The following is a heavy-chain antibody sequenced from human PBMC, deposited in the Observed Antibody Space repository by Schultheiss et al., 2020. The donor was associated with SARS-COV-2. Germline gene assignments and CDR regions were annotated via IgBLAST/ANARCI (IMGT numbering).Heavy chain of an antibody. CDR2: IYYSGST. CDR3: ARVDSSGWYADWFDP. V-gene: IGHV4-59*12. D-gene: IGHD6-19*01. J-gene: IGHJ5*02. CDR1: GGSISSYY. Sequence: SETLSLTFTVSGGSISSYYWSWIRQPPGKGLEWIGYIYYSGSTNYNPSLKSRVTISVDTSKNQFSLKLSSVTAADTAVYYCARVDSSGWYADWFDPWGQGTLVTVSS.